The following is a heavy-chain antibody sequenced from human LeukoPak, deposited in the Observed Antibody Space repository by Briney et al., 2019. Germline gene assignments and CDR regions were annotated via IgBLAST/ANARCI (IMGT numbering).Heavy chain of an antibody. J-gene: IGHJ4*02. CDR1: GFTFSNYG. V-gene: IGHV3-48*01. CDR3: ARDYYDSSGDY. Sequence: GGSLRLSCAASGFTFSNYGMNWVRQAPGKGLECVSYISSGSSTIYYADSVKGRFTISRDNAKNLLYLQMNSPRAEDTAVYYCARDYYDSSGDYWGQGTMVTVSS. CDR2: ISSGSSTI. D-gene: IGHD3-22*01.